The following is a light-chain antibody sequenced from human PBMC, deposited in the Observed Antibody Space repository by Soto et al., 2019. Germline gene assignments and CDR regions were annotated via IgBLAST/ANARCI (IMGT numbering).Light chain of an antibody. CDR2: GAS. CDR1: QSVRSN. Sequence: EIVMTQSPATLSVSPGARATLSCRASQSVRSNLAWYQQKPGQAPWLLIYGASTRATGIPARFSGSGSGTEFTLTISSLQSEDFAVYHCQHYNNWPITFGQGTRLEI. CDR3: QHYNNWPIT. J-gene: IGKJ5*01. V-gene: IGKV3-15*01.